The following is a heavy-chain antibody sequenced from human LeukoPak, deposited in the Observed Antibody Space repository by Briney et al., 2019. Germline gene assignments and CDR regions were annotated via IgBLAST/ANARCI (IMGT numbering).Heavy chain of an antibody. J-gene: IGHJ6*02. CDR3: ARNQQWLVPHYYYYGMDV. D-gene: IGHD6-19*01. CDR2: LNPNSGGT. CDR1: GYTFTGYY. Sequence: ASVKVSCKASGYTFTGYYMHWVRQAPGQGLEWMGRLNPNSGGTNYALKFQGWVTMTRDTSTSTVYMELSSLRSEDTAVYYCARNQQWLVPHYYYYGMDVWGQGTTVTVSS. V-gene: IGHV1-2*04.